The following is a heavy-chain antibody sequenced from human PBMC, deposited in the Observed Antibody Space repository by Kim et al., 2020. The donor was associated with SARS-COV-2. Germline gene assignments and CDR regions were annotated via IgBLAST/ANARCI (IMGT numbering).Heavy chain of an antibody. CDR1: GFTFSSYG. J-gene: IGHJ6*02. D-gene: IGHD4-17*01. Sequence: GGSLRLSCAASGFTFSSYGMHWVRQAPGKGLEWVAVIWYDGSNKYYADSVKGRFTISRDNSKNTLYLQMNSLRAEDTAVYYCARGDYGAYYYGMDVWGQGTTVTVSS. CDR3: ARGDYGAYYYGMDV. CDR2: IWYDGSNK. V-gene: IGHV3-33*01.